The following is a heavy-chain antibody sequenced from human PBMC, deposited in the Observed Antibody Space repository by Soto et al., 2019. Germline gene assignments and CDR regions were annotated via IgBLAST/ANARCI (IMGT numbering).Heavy chain of an antibody. Sequence: ASVKVSCKASGYTFTSYAMHWVRQAPGQRLEWMGWINAGNGNTKYSQKFQGRVTITRDTSASTAYMELSSLSSEDTAVYYCARGPYYYGSGSYSNYYYYYGMDVWGQGTTVTVSS. V-gene: IGHV1-3*01. CDR3: ARGPYYYGSGSYSNYYYYYGMDV. CDR1: GYTFTSYA. D-gene: IGHD3-10*01. J-gene: IGHJ6*02. CDR2: INAGNGNT.